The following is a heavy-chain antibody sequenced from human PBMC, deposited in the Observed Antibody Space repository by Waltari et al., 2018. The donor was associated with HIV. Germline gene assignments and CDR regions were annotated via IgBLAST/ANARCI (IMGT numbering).Heavy chain of an antibody. CDR3: AKVYFFDCRGDFLKAPRYDY. V-gene: IGHV3-23*01. J-gene: IGHJ4*02. D-gene: IGHD2-21*01. Sequence: EAQLLESGGGLVQPGGSLRLSCAASGFTFSTFGMTWVRQAPGKGRVGVLVSTVKGGGENYADAGKTRLTISRENSKNTSYLQMNSRIVGEAAIYYCAKVYFFDCRGDFLKAPRYDYWGQGPLVPVSS. CDR2: STVKGGGE. CDR1: GFTFSTFG.